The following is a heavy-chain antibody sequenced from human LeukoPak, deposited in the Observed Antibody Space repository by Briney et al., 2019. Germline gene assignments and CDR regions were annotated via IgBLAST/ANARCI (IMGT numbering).Heavy chain of an antibody. CDR3: ASVGSIDIVVVPAAIDAFDI. CDR2: INPNSGGT. CDR1: GYTFTGYY. J-gene: IGHJ3*02. V-gene: IGHV1-2*06. D-gene: IGHD2-2*02. Sequence: ASVKVSCKASGYTFTGYYMHWVRQAPGQGLEWMGRINPNSGGTNYAQKFQRRVTITRDTSISTAYMELSRLRSDDTAVYYCASVGSIDIVVVPAAIDAFDIWGQGTMVTVSS.